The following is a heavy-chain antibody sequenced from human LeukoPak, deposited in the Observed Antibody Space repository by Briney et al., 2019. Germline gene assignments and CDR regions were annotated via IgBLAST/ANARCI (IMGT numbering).Heavy chain of an antibody. CDR3: ASEEVFSVYGGMDV. J-gene: IGHJ6*02. V-gene: IGHV4-59*01. Sequence: SETLSLTCTVSGGSISSYYWSWIRQPPGKGLEWIGCIYYSGSTNYNPSLKSRVTISVDTSKNQFSLKLSSVTAADTAVYYCASEEVFSVYGGMDVWGQGTTVTVSS. CDR2: IYYSGST. CDR1: GGSISSYY. D-gene: IGHD5/OR15-5a*01.